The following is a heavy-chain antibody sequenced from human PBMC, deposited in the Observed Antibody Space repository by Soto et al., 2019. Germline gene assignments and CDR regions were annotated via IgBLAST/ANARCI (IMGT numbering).Heavy chain of an antibody. D-gene: IGHD3-22*01. CDR1: GGLFSSYP. CDR2: IIPVFQTA. Sequence: QEQLVQSGAEVKKTGSSVKVSCKASGGLFSSYPISWGLQVPGQGLEWMGGIIPVFQTAYYTQRFQGRVTITADESPNTAYMELSSLRSEDTAIYYCARGGSGYTWFNEFWGQGTLVTVSS. V-gene: IGHV1-69*01. J-gene: IGHJ4*02. CDR3: ARGGSGYTWFNEF.